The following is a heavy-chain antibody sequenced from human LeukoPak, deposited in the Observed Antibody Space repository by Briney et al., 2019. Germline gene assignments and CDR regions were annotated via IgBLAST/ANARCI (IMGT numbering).Heavy chain of an antibody. V-gene: IGHV4-59*01. Sequence: PSETLSLTCTVSGGSISSYYWSWIRQPPGKGLEWIGYIYYTGSTNYNPSLKSRVTISVDTSQNQFSLKLSSVTAADTAVYYCARVPHNGYYFDYWGQGTLVTVSS. J-gene: IGHJ4*02. CDR1: GGSISSYY. D-gene: IGHD5-12*01. CDR2: IYYTGST. CDR3: ARVPHNGYYFDY.